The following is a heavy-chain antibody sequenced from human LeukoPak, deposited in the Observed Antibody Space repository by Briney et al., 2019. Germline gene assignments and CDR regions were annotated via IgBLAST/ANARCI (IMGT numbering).Heavy chain of an antibody. CDR3: ARWWGFDP. J-gene: IGHJ5*02. CDR2: INHSGSA. V-gene: IGHV4-34*01. Sequence: TSETLSLTCVVYGGSFSGYYWTWIRQPPGKGLEWIGEINHSGSANYNPSLESRVTISVDTSKNQFSLKLSSVTAADTAVYYCARWWGFDPWGQGTLVTVSS. D-gene: IGHD2-15*01. CDR1: GGSFSGYY.